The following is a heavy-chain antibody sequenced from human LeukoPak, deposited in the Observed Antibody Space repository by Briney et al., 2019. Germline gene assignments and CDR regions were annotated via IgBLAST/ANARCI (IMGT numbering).Heavy chain of an antibody. J-gene: IGHJ4*02. CDR2: IHYSGST. D-gene: IGHD3-10*01. CDR3: ARGDYYSTPFDY. CDR1: GGSISSSSYY. V-gene: IGHV4-39*07. Sequence: SETLSLTCTVSGGSISSSSYYWGWIRQPPGKGLEWIGSIHYSGSTNHNPSLKSRVTISVDTSKNQFSLKLNSVTAADTAVYYCARGDYYSTPFDYWGQGTLVTVSS.